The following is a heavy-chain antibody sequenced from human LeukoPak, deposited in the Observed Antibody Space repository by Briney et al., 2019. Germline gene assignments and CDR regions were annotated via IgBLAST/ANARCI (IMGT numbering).Heavy chain of an antibody. V-gene: IGHV4-31*03. J-gene: IGHJ3*02. CDR3: ARDPWEGDAFDI. CDR1: GGSISSGGYY. D-gene: IGHD1-26*01. Sequence: PSQTLSLTCTVSGGSISSGGYYWSWIRQHPGKGLEWIGYIYYSGSTNYNPSLKSRVTISVDTSKNQFSLKLSSVTAADTAVYYCARDPWEGDAFDIWGQGTMVTVSS. CDR2: IYYSGST.